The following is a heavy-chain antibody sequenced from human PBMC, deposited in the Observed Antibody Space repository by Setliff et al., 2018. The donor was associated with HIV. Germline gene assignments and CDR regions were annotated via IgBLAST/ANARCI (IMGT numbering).Heavy chain of an antibody. D-gene: IGHD3-10*01. CDR2: INPGSGDT. CDR1: GYTFAAHY. Sequence: ASVKVSCKASGYTFAAHYIHWLRQAPGQGLEWMGWINPGSGDTNYAQKFQGRVTMTSDTSTRTVYMELSSLTSDDTAVYFCARVLSVTMIRGAHGYWGQGTLVTVSS. V-gene: IGHV1-2*02. J-gene: IGHJ4*02. CDR3: ARVLSVTMIRGAHGY.